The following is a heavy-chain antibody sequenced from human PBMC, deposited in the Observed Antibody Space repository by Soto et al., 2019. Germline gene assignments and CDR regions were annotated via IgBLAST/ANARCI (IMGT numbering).Heavy chain of an antibody. J-gene: IGHJ6*02. V-gene: IGHV4-39*01. CDR3: ARHAGRIAAAGTGDYYYYGMDV. D-gene: IGHD6-13*01. CDR1: GGSISSSSYY. CDR2: IYYSGST. Sequence: PSETLSLTCTVSGGSISSSSYYWGWIRQPPGKGLEWIGSIYYSGSTYYNPSLKSRVTISVDTSKNQFSLKLSSVTAADTAVYYCARHAGRIAAAGTGDYYYYGMDVWGQGTTVTVSS.